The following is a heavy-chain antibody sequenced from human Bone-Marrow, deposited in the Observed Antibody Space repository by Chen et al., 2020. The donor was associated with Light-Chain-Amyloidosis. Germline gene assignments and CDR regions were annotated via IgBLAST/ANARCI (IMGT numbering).Heavy chain of an antibody. CDR1: GGSISSDGYY. CDR2: IDDRGST. CDR3: ARDGGRIHPYYNGMDV. J-gene: IGHJ6*02. V-gene: IGHV4-31*03. D-gene: IGHD3-16*01. Sequence: QVQLQESGPGLVKPSQTLSLTCIVSGGSISSDGYYWSWVRQQPGKGLEWIGYIDDRGSTYHNPSLKSRVSISVDTSKNEFSLKVSSVTAADTAVYYCARDGGRIHPYYNGMDVWGQGTTVSVSS.